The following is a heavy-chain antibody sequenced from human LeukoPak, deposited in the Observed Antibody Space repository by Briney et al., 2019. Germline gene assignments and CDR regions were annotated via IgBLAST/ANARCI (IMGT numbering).Heavy chain of an antibody. Sequence: ASVKVSCKASGYTFTSYGISWVRQAPGQGLEWMGWISAYNGNTNYAQKLQGRVTMTTDTSTSTAYMELRSLRSDDTAVYYCARDNGQWLVRGRDAFDIWGQGTMVTVSS. V-gene: IGHV1-18*01. CDR1: GYTFTSYG. CDR3: ARDNGQWLVRGRDAFDI. J-gene: IGHJ3*02. CDR2: ISAYNGNT. D-gene: IGHD6-19*01.